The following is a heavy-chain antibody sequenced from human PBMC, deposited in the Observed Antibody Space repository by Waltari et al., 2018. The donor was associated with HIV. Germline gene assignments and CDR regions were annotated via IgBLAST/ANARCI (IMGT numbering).Heavy chain of an antibody. CDR3: ARVPDRSGYQRYAMDV. CDR1: GGTVSSPD. CDR2: IIPLFGEA. V-gene: IGHV1-69*01. Sequence: QVQLVQSGAEVKKPGYSVKVSCKASGGTVSSPDISWVRQAPGQGLEWMGAIIPLFGEANYAQKFQGRLTITADESTSTAYMELSSLRSEDTAVYYCARVPDRSGYQRYAMDVWGQGTTVTVS. D-gene: IGHD3-22*01. J-gene: IGHJ6*02.